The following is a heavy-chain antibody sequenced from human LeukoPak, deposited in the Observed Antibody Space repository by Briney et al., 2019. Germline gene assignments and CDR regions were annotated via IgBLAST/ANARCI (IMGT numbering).Heavy chain of an antibody. V-gene: IGHV1-69*13. J-gene: IGHJ6*02. D-gene: IGHD3-3*01. CDR2: IIPIFVTA. CDR1: GGSFTSYA. CDR3: ARGPDITIFGVVITNYYYYYGMDV. Sequence: GASVKVSCKASGGSFTSYAISWVGQAPGQGLEWMGGIIPIFVTANYAQKFQGRVTITADESTSTAYMELSSLRSEDTAVYYCARGPDITIFGVVITNYYYYYGMDVWGQGTTVTVSS.